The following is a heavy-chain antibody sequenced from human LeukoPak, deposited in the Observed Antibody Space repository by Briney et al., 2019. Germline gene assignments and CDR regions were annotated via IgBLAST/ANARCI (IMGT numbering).Heavy chain of an antibody. CDR3: AKGRGYCTGGSCYSDY. CDR1: GFTFSNYA. CDR2: ISGSDGGT. D-gene: IGHD2-15*01. V-gene: IGHV3-23*01. Sequence: GGSLRLSCTASGFTFSNYAMSGVRQAPGKGLEWVSTISGSDGGTYYADSVKGRFTISRDNSKNTLYLQMNSLRVEDTAIYYCAKGRGYCTGGSCYSDYWGQGTLVTVSS. J-gene: IGHJ4*02.